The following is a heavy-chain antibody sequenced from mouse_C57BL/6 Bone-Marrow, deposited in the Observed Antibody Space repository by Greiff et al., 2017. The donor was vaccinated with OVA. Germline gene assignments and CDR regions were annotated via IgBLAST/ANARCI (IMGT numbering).Heavy chain of an antibody. CDR3: TRASYDYFDY. CDR1: GFTFSSYA. Sequence: EVKLQESGAGLVKPGGSLKLSCAASGFTFSSYAMSWVRQTPEKRLEWVAYISSGGDYIYYADTVKGRFTISRDNARNTLYLQMSSLKSEDAAMYYCTRASYDYFDYWGQGTTLTVSS. D-gene: IGHD1-1*01. CDR2: ISSGGDYI. J-gene: IGHJ2*01. V-gene: IGHV5-9-1*02.